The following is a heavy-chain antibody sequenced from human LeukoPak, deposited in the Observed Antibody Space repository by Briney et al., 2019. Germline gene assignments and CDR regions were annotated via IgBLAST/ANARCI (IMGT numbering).Heavy chain of an antibody. CDR2: INTNTGNP. Sequence: ASVKVSCKASGYTFTNYAMNWVRQAPGQGLEWMGWINTNTGNPTYAQGFTGRFVFSLDTSVSTAYLQISSLKAEDTAVYYRTREGIAVAGTRGLAKFDFWGQGTLVTVSS. CDR3: TREGIAVAGTRGLAKFDF. J-gene: IGHJ4*02. V-gene: IGHV7-4-1*02. D-gene: IGHD6-19*01. CDR1: GYTFTNYA.